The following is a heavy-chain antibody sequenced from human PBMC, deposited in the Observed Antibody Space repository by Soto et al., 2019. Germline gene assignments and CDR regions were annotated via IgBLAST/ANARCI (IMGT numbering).Heavy chain of an antibody. CDR1: GFTFSSYA. D-gene: IGHD2-15*01. CDR3: AKDVDIVVVVAAGFDY. V-gene: IGHV3-23*01. CDR2: ISGSGGST. Sequence: GGSLRLSCAASGFTFSSYAMSWVRQAPGKGLEWVSAISGSGGSTYYADSVKGRFTISRDNSKNTLYLQMNSLRAEDTAVYYCAKDVDIVVVVAAGFDYWGQGTLVTVSS. J-gene: IGHJ4*02.